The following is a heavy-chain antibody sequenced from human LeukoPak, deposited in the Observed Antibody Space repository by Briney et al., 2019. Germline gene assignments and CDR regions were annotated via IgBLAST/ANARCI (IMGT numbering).Heavy chain of an antibody. J-gene: IGHJ4*02. D-gene: IGHD5-18*01. CDR3: AREGDSYGPYFDY. V-gene: IGHV4-31*03. Sequence: PSQTLSLTCTVSGGPISSGGYYWSWIRQHPGKGLEWIGYIYYSGSTYYNPSLKSRATISVDTSKNQFSLKLSSVTAADTAVYYCAREGDSYGPYFDYWGQGTLVTVSS. CDR2: IYYSGST. CDR1: GGPISSGGYY.